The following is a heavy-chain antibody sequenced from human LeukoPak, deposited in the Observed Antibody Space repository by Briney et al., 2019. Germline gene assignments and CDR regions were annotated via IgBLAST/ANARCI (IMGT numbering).Heavy chain of an antibody. J-gene: IGHJ5*02. CDR1: GGTFSSYA. CDR2: IIPIFGTA. CDR3: AREGIVVVNEPVLGWFDP. D-gene: IGHD3-22*01. Sequence: SVKVSCKASGGTFSSYAISWVRQAPGQGLEWMGGIIPIFGTANYAQKFQGRVTITADESTSTAYMELSSLRSEDTAVYYCAREGIVVVNEPVLGWFDPWGQGTLVTVSS. V-gene: IGHV1-69*13.